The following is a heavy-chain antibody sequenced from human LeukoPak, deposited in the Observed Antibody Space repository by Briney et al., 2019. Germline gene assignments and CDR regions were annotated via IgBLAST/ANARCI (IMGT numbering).Heavy chain of an antibody. V-gene: IGHV1-69*04. J-gene: IGHJ4*02. Sequence: GASVKVSCKASGGTFSSYAISWVRQAPGQGLEWMGRIIPILGIANYAQKFQGRVTITADKSTSTAYMELSSLRSEDTAVYYCAGTYYYGSGSYYPLDYWGQGTLVNVSS. CDR2: IIPILGIA. CDR1: GGTFSSYA. D-gene: IGHD3-10*01. CDR3: AGTYYYGSGSYYPLDY.